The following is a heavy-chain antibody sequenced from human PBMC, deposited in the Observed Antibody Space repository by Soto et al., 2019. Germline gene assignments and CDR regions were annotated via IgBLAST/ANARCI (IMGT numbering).Heavy chain of an antibody. Sequence: PSETLSLTCTVSGGSISSSYWSWIRQPPGKGLEWIGYIYYSGSTNYNPSLKSRVTISVDTSKNQFSLKLSSVTAADTAVYYCARGIYDYIWGSYRFGAFDIWGQGTMVTVSS. J-gene: IGHJ3*02. CDR2: IYYSGST. CDR1: GGSISSSY. D-gene: IGHD3-16*02. CDR3: ARGIYDYIWGSYRFGAFDI. V-gene: IGHV4-59*08.